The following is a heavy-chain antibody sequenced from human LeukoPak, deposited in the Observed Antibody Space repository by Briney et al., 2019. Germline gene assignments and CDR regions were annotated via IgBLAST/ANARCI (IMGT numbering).Heavy chain of an antibody. J-gene: IGHJ4*02. D-gene: IGHD6-19*01. CDR1: GGSISSYY. V-gene: IGHV4-59*01. Sequence: SETLSLTCTVSGGSISSYYWSWIRQPPGKGLEWIGYIYYSESTNYNPSLKSRVTISVDTSKNQFSLKLSSVTAADTAVYYCARGFHSSGWYEYYFDYWGQGTLVTVSS. CDR3: ARGFHSSGWYEYYFDY. CDR2: IYYSEST.